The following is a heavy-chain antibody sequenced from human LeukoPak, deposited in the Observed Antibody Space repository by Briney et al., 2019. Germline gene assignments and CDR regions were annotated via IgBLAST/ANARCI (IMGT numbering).Heavy chain of an antibody. CDR3: AKQVGDFGVLTGLDY. J-gene: IGHJ4*02. CDR1: GFTFSSCA. V-gene: IGHV3-23*01. Sequence: GASLRLSCAASGFTFSSCAMSWVRQAPGKGLEWVSAISGSGGATYFADSVKGRFTISRDNSRNTLYLQMNSLRADDTAIYYCAKQVGDFGVLTGLDYWGQGTLVTVSS. CDR2: ISGSGGAT. D-gene: IGHD3-3*01.